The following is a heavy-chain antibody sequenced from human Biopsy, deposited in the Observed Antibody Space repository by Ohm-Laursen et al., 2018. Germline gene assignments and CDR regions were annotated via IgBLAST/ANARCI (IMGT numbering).Heavy chain of an antibody. D-gene: IGHD7-27*01. J-gene: IGHJ4*02. V-gene: IGHV4-59*01. CDR1: GDYISSYY. CDR3: ARLTGDPSY. Sequence: GTLSLTCTVSGDYISSYYWSWIRQPPGKGLEWIGYVYYTGSTDYNPSLQSRVTISVDTSKNHFSLRLRSVTPADTAVYYCARLTGDPSYWGQGILVTVSS. CDR2: VYYTGST.